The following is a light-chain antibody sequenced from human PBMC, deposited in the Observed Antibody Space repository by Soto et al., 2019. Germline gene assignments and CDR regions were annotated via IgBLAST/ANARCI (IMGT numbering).Light chain of an antibody. CDR3: CSYAASSV. V-gene: IGLV2-23*01. CDR1: SSDVGSYNL. Sequence: QSVLTQPASVSGSPGQSITISCTGTSSDVGSYNLVSWYQQHPGKAPKLMIYEGSKRPSGVSNRFSGSKSGNTASLTISGLQAEDEADYYCCSYAASSVFGTGTKGTVL. CDR2: EGS. J-gene: IGLJ1*01.